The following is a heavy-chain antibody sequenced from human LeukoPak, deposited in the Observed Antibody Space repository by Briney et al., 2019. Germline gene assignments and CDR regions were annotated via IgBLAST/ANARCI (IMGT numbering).Heavy chain of an antibody. CDR2: ISYDGSNK. CDR3: ARDELGVGAFDI. D-gene: IGHD1-7*01. J-gene: IGHJ3*02. Sequence: PGGSLRLSCAASGFTFSSYAMHWVRQAPGKGLEWVAVISYDGSNKYYADSVKGRFTISRDNAKNSLYLQMNSLRAEDTAVYYCARDELGVGAFDIWGQGTMVTVPS. CDR1: GFTFSSYA. V-gene: IGHV3-30-3*01.